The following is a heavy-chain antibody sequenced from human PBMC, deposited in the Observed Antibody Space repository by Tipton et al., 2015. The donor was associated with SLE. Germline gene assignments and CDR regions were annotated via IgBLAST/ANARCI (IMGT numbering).Heavy chain of an antibody. V-gene: IGHV4-39*07. D-gene: IGHD3-22*01. CDR3: AREGMVVVIPYAFDI. CDR1: GGSISSSSYY. J-gene: IGHJ3*02. Sequence: TLSLTCAVSGGSISSSSYYWGWIRQPPGKGLEWIGSIYHSGSTYYNPSLKSRVTISVDTSKNQFSLKLSSVTAADTAVYYCAREGMVVVIPYAFDIWGQGTMVTVSS. CDR2: IYHSGST.